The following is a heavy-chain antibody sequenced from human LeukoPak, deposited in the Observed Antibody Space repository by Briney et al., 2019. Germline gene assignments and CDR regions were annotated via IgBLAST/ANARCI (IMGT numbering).Heavy chain of an antibody. Sequence: SETLSLTCIVSGGSISLYYWSWIRQSPGKGMEWIGYSFYTGSTNYNPSLKSRVTISPDTFNNQISLKLSSVTAADTAVYYCARHYGSGKPWIDYWGQGTLVTVSS. CDR1: GGSISLYY. CDR3: ARHYGSGKPWIDY. V-gene: IGHV4-59*08. J-gene: IGHJ4*02. CDR2: SFYTGST. D-gene: IGHD3-10*01.